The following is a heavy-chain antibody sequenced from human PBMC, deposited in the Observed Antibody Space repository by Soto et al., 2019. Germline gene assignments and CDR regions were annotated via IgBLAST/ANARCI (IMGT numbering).Heavy chain of an antibody. J-gene: IGHJ6*02. D-gene: IGHD5-12*01. CDR1: GFTFGDYA. CDR2: IRSKNHGGAT. CDR3: TRDLAPPDWVLGYAYGMDV. V-gene: IGHV3-49*04. Sequence: GGSLRLSCRGSGFTFGDYAVTWVRQAPRKGLEWVGFIRSKNHGGATEYAASVKGRFTISRDDSTSIAYLQMNSLKTEDTAVYYCTRDLAPPDWVLGYAYGMDVWGQGTTVTVSS.